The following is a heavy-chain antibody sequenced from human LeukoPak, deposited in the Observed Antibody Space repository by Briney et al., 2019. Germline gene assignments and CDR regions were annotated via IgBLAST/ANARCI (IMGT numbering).Heavy chain of an antibody. J-gene: IGHJ4*02. V-gene: IGHV3-74*01. D-gene: IGHD3-10*01. Sequence: GGSLRLSCVASGFTFSSYWMHWVRQDPRKGLVWVSRINGDGRNINYADSVRGRFTISRDNAKNTPYLQMNSLRAEDTAVYYCAKDRAMVRGVNSPPYYFDYWGQGTLVTVSS. CDR1: GFTFSSYW. CDR3: AKDRAMVRGVNSPPYYFDY. CDR2: INGDGRNI.